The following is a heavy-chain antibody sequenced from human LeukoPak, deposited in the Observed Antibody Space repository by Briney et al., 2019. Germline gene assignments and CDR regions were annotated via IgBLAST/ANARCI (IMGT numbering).Heavy chain of an antibody. V-gene: IGHV3-64*02. Sequence: GGSLRLSCAASGFTFSNYAFHWVRQAPGKGLEYVSAINDNGDTTYYADSVKGRFTISRDISKNTLFLQMGSLRTEDMAVYYCARGHRSSWFDAFDIWGQGIMVTVSS. D-gene: IGHD6-13*01. J-gene: IGHJ3*02. CDR3: ARGHRSSWFDAFDI. CDR2: INDNGDTT. CDR1: GFTFSNYA.